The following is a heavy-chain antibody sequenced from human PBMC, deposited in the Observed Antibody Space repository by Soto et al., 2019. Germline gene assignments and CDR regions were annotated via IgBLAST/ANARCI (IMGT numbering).Heavy chain of an antibody. CDR2: IYNNRSF. J-gene: IGHJ4*02. CDR1: GGSVSSGSFY. Sequence: ETLSLTCTVSGGSVSSGSFYWSWIRQPPGKALEWIGFIYNNRSFNYNPSLKSRVTMSVDTSKHQFSLKLSSVTAADTAVYYCARVPHDYSNSHYFDFWGQGALVTVSS. D-gene: IGHD6-6*01. CDR3: ARVPHDYSNSHYFDF. V-gene: IGHV4-61*01.